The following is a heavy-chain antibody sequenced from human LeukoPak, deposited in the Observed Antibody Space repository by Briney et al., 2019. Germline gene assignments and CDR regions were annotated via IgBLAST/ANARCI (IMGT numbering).Heavy chain of an antibody. CDR2: INAGNGNT. CDR3: AIAHYDILTGPFDY. CDR1: GFTFTSSA. V-gene: IGHV1-3*01. Sequence: ASVKVSCKASGFTFTSSAMHWVRQAPGQRLEWMGWINAGNGNTKYSQKFQGRVTITRDTSASTAYMELSSLRSEDTAVYYCAIAHYDILTGPFDYWGQGTLVTVSS. J-gene: IGHJ4*02. D-gene: IGHD3-9*01.